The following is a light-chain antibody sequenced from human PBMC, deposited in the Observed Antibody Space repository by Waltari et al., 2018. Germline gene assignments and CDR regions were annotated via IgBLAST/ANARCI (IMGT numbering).Light chain of an antibody. J-gene: IGKJ1*01. V-gene: IGKV1-16*01. CDR1: QGIRNS. Sequence: DIQMTQSPSSLSAFVGDRVTISCRASQGIRNSVDWFQQKPGKAPKALMYGASNLHSGVPSRFRGSGFGTDFTLTISGLQPEDFATYYCLQYDSYPRTFGQGTKVEIK. CDR3: LQYDSYPRT. CDR2: GAS.